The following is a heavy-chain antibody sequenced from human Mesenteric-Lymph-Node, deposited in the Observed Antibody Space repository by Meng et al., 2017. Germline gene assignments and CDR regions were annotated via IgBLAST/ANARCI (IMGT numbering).Heavy chain of an antibody. V-gene: IGHV3-21*01. J-gene: IGHJ5*02. CDR2: ISSSSSYI. CDR3: ARERLEDDNWFDP. D-gene: IGHD3-22*01. Sequence: GESLKISCAASGFTFSSYSMNWVRQAPGKGLEWVSSISSSSSYIYYADSVKGRFTISRDNAKNSLYLQMNSLRAEDTAVYYCARERLEDDNWFDPWGQGTLVTVSS. CDR1: GFTFSSYS.